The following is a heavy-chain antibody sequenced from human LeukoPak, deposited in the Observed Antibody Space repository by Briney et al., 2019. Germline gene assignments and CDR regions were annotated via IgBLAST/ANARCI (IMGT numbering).Heavy chain of an antibody. CDR3: AREVGPLDY. Sequence: GGSLRLSCAASGFTFSSYEMNWVRQAPGKGLEWVSYISSSGTTTYYADSVKGRFTISRDNAKNSLYLQMNSLRAEDTAVYYCAREVGPLDYWGQGTLVTVSS. V-gene: IGHV3-48*03. J-gene: IGHJ4*02. D-gene: IGHD2-15*01. CDR1: GFTFSSYE. CDR2: ISSSGTTT.